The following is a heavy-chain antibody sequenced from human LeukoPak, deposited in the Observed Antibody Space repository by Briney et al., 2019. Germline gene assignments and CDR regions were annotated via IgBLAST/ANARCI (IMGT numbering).Heavy chain of an antibody. CDR2: IYSGGST. D-gene: IGHD7-27*01. CDR3: AREDWGNYFDY. Sequence: GGSLRLSCAASGFTVSSNYMSWVRQAPGKGLEWVSVIYSGGSTYYADSVKGRFTISRDNSKNTLYLQMNSLRAEDTAVYYCAREDWGNYFDYWGQGTLVTVSS. CDR1: GFTVSSNY. V-gene: IGHV3-53*01. J-gene: IGHJ4*02.